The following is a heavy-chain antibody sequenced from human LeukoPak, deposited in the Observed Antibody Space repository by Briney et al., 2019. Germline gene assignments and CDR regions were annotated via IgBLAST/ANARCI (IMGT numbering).Heavy chain of an antibody. D-gene: IGHD3-3*01. CDR3: ARDQGDFWSGYGRDY. J-gene: IGHJ4*02. Sequence: GGSLRLSCAASGFTFSSYWMSWVRQAPGKGLEWVANIKQDGSEKYYVDSVKGRFTISRDNAKNSLYLQMNSLRAEDTAVYYCARDQGDFWSGYGRDYWGQGILVTVSS. CDR1: GFTFSSYW. CDR2: IKQDGSEK. V-gene: IGHV3-7*01.